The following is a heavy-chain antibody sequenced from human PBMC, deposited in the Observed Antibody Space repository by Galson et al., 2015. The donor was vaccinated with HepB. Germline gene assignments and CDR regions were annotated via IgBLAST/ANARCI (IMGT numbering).Heavy chain of an antibody. J-gene: IGHJ4*02. CDR2: IWYDGSNN. CDR1: GFTFSRYG. V-gene: IGHV3-33*01. D-gene: IGHD5-18*01. CDR3: ARGRGYNYCLKDY. Sequence: SLRLSCAASGFTFSRYGMHWVRQAPGKGLEWVALIWYDGSNNYYADSVKGRFTISRDNSKNTLYLQMNSLRAEDTAVYYCARGRGYNYCLKDYWGQGTLVTAAS.